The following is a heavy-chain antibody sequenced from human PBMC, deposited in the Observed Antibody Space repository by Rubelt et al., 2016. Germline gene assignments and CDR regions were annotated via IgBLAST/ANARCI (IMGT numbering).Heavy chain of an antibody. J-gene: IGHJ4*02. CDR2: INPSGST. D-gene: IGHD2-2*02. CDR3: ARVVPAAIGASHSFDY. CDR1: GGSFSGYY. Sequence: QVQLQQWGAGLLKPSETLSLTCAVYGGSFSGYYWSWIRQPPGTGLEWVGEINPSGSTTYNPSLKSQLTITADTPKNQFSLKLSAVTAADTAVYYCARVVPAAIGASHSFDYGGQGTLVTVSS. V-gene: IGHV4-34*01.